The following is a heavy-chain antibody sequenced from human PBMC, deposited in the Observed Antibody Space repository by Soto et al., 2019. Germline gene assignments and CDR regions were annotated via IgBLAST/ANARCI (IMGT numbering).Heavy chain of an antibody. D-gene: IGHD4-4*01. Sequence: SVKVSCKASGGTFSSYAISWVRQAPGQGLEWMGGIIPIFGTANYAQKFQGRVTITADESTSTAYMELSSLRSEDTAVYYCARDYTIIAGYYYYYGMDVWGQGTTVTVSS. CDR3: ARDYTIIAGYYYYYGMDV. CDR2: IIPIFGTA. V-gene: IGHV1-69*13. J-gene: IGHJ6*02. CDR1: GGTFSSYA.